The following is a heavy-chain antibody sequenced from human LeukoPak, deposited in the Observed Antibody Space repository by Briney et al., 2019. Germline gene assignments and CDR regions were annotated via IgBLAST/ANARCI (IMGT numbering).Heavy chain of an antibody. Sequence: GGSLRLSCAASGFTFSSYSMNWVRQAPGKGLEWVSSISSSSSYIYYADSVKGRFTISRDNAKNSLYLQMNSLRAEDTAVYYCASWYYDSSGYYYADYWGQGTLVTVSS. CDR2: ISSSSSYI. J-gene: IGHJ4*02. D-gene: IGHD3-22*01. CDR1: GFTFSSYS. V-gene: IGHV3-21*01. CDR3: ASWYYDSSGYYYADY.